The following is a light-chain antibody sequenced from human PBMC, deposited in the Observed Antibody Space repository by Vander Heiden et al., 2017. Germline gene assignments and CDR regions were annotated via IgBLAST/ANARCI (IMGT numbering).Light chain of an antibody. CDR3: MQGTHWTHT. V-gene: IGKV2-30*01. CDR1: QSLVSIHEDTH. Sequence: DGVMTQSPLSLPVTRRQPASLPCSSTQSLVSIHEDTHLHWVQQRPRQSPQPLLFKVSTRDYGVLDRLSASGSCTDFTPKISRVEADDVGVDYCMQGTHWTHTFGQGTKLEIK. J-gene: IGKJ2*01. CDR2: KVS.